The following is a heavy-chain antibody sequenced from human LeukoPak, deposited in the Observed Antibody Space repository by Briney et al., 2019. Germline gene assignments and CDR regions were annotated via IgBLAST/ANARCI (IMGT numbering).Heavy chain of an antibody. CDR1: GFTFSSYS. V-gene: IGHV3-48*02. J-gene: IGHJ4*02. CDR3: ARDYGDLPARVPYFDY. CDR2: ISSSSSMI. D-gene: IGHD4-17*01. Sequence: PGRSLRLSCAASGFTFSSYSMNWVRQAPGQGLGWVSYISSSSSMIYYADSVKGRFTISRDNAKNSLYLQMKSLRDEDTAIYYCARDYGDLPARVPYFDYWGQGTLVTVSS.